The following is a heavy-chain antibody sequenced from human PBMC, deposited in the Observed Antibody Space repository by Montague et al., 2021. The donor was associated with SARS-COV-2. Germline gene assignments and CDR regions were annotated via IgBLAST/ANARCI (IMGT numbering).Heavy chain of an antibody. CDR2: INHSGST. Sequence: SEILSLTCAVYGGSFSGYYWSWIRQPPGKGLEWIGEINHSGSTNYNPSLKSRGTISVDTSKNQFSLKLSSVTAADTAVYYCARVRYYGSGTSLGMDVWGQGTTVTVSS. V-gene: IGHV4-34*01. CDR3: ARVRYYGSGTSLGMDV. CDR1: GGSFSGYY. D-gene: IGHD3-10*01. J-gene: IGHJ6*02.